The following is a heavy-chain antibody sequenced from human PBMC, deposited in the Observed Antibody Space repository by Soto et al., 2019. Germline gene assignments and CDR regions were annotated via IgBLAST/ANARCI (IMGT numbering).Heavy chain of an antibody. CDR2: ISGSGDST. D-gene: IGHD1-26*01. V-gene: IGHV3-23*01. Sequence: GSLRLSCGVSGITFSSYALSWVRQAPGKGLEWGSAISGSGDSTYYADSVKGRFTISRDNSKNTLYLEMNSLRPEDTAVFYCAKESVRDLVGELDYWGQGXLVTVYS. J-gene: IGHJ4*02. CDR3: AKESVRDLVGELDY. CDR1: GITFSSYA.